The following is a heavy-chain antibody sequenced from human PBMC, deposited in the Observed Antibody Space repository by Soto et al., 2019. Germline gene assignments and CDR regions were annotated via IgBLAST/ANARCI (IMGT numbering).Heavy chain of an antibody. V-gene: IGHV3-48*03. D-gene: IGHD3-3*01. CDR2: ISSSGSTI. CDR1: GFTFSSYE. J-gene: IGHJ6*02. Sequence: EVQLVESGGGLVKPGGSLRLSCAASGFTFSSYEMNWVRQAPGKGLEWVSYISSSGSTIYYADSVKGRFTISRDNAKNSLYLQMNSLRAEDTAVYYCARGGRYKLRFLYSGMDVWGQGTTVTVSS. CDR3: ARGGRYKLRFLYSGMDV.